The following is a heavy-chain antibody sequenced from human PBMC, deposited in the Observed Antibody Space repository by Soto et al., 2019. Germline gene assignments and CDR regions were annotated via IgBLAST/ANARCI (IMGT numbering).Heavy chain of an antibody. D-gene: IGHD1-7*01. CDR3: ARDASNWNYGNFTY. Sequence: VLLVQSGAEVKKPGASVKVSCKASGYTFISYGIAWVRQAPGQGLEWMGWISTYNGNIKYAQKLQGRVTMTTDTSTSTAYMGLRSLRSDATAVYYCARDASNWNYGNFTYWGPGTLVSFSS. CDR1: GYTFISYG. V-gene: IGHV1-18*01. CDR2: ISTYNGNI. J-gene: IGHJ4*02.